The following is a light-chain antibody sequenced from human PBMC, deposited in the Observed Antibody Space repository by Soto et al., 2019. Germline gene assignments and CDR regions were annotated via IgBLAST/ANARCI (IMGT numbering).Light chain of an antibody. V-gene: IGKV3-11*01. J-gene: IGKJ1*01. Sequence: EIVLTQSPATLSLSPGERATLSCRTSQTIRGLLNWYQQRPGQAPRLLIYDTSNRATDIPARFSGSGSGTDFILTISSLDPEDFAVYYCQQYGYSPETFGQGTKVEIK. CDR1: QTIRGL. CDR3: QQYGYSPET. CDR2: DTS.